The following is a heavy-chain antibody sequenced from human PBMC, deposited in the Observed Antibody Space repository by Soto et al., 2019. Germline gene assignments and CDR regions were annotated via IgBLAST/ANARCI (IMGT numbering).Heavy chain of an antibody. V-gene: IGHV4-30-4*01. J-gene: IGHJ1*01. D-gene: IGHD6-13*01. CDR3: ARDLDSSWYVEYFQH. CDR2: IYYSGST. CDR1: GGSISSGDYY. Sequence: PSETLSLTCTVSGGSISSGDYYWSWIRQPPGKGLEWIGYIYYSGSTYYNPSLKSRVTISVDTSKNQFSLKLSSVTAADTAVYYCARDLDSSWYVEYFQHWGQGTLVTVSS.